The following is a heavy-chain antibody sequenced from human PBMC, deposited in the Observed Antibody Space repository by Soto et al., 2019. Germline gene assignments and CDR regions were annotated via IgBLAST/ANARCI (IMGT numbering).Heavy chain of an antibody. CDR2: IKQDGSEK. V-gene: IGHV3-7*01. CDR1: GFTFSSYW. CDR3: ARDQGSPNYYDSSGHYYYYYGMDV. J-gene: IGHJ6*02. D-gene: IGHD3-22*01. Sequence: GGSLRLSCAASGFTFSSYWMSWVRQAPGNGLEWVANIKQDGSEKYYVDSVKGRFTISRDNAKNSLYLQMNSLRAEDTAVYYCARDQGSPNYYDSSGHYYYYYGMDVWGQGTTVTVSS.